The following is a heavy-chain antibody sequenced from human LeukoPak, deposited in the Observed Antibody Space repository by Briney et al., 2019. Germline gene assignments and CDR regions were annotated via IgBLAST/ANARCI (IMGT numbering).Heavy chain of an antibody. CDR3: ARRPPWWQDPGITFDI. Sequence: SETLSLTCTASGGSISSRPSYCGWIRQPPGKGLEWIGSMYYSGGTNYNPSLRSRVTMSVDTSKNQFSLKLSSVTAADTAVYHCARRPPWWQDPGITFDIWGQGTMVTVSS. CDR1: GGSISSRPSY. D-gene: IGHD2-15*01. V-gene: IGHV4-39*01. J-gene: IGHJ3*02. CDR2: MYYSGGT.